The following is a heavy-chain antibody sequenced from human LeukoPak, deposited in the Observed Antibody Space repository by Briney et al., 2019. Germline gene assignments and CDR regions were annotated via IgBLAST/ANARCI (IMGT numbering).Heavy chain of an antibody. Sequence: ASVKVSCKASGYIFTGYYMHWVRQAPGQGLEWMGWINPNSGGTNYAQKFQGRVTMTRDTSISTAYMELSRLRSDDTAVYYCAGGPMITFGGVISIEVDYWGQGTLVTVSS. CDR2: INPNSGGT. CDR3: AGGPMITFGGVISIEVDY. D-gene: IGHD3-16*01. J-gene: IGHJ4*02. CDR1: GYIFTGYY. V-gene: IGHV1-2*02.